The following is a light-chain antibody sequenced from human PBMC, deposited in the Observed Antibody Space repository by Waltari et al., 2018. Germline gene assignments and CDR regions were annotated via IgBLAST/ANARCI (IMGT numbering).Light chain of an antibody. V-gene: IGLV2-14*01. CDR2: EVS. Sequence: QSALTQPASVSGSPGQSITISCTGTSSDVGGYDSVSWYQQHPGKAPKLMIYEVSNRPSGVSSRFSGSKSANTASLTSSGLQAEDEADYYCSSYTSSSSWVFGGGTKLTVL. CDR3: SSYTSSSSWV. J-gene: IGLJ3*02. CDR1: SSDVGGYDS.